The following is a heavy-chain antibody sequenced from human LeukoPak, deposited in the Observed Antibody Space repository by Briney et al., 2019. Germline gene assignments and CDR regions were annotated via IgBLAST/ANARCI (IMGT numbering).Heavy chain of an antibody. V-gene: IGHV3-21*01. Sequence: GGSLRLSCAASGFTFSSYSMNWVRQAPGKGLEWVSSISSSSSYIYYADSVKGRFTISRDNAKNSLYLQMNSLRAEDTAVYYCAKGGYCSGGSCLVFDFWGQGTLVTVSS. CDR3: AKGGYCSGGSCLVFDF. D-gene: IGHD2-15*01. CDR2: ISSSSSYI. J-gene: IGHJ4*02. CDR1: GFTFSSYS.